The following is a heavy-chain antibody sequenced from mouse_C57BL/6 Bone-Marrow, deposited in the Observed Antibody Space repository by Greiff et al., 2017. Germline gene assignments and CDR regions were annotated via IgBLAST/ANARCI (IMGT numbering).Heavy chain of an antibody. V-gene: IGHV1-63*01. D-gene: IGHD1-1*01. CDR3: ARSLEKLRSTPFDY. Sequence: VQLQQSGAELVRPGTSVKMSCKASGYTFANYWIGWAKQRPGHGLEWIGDIYPGGGYTNYNEKFKGKATLTADKSSSTAYMQFSSLTSEDSAIYYCARSLEKLRSTPFDYWGQGTTLTVSS. CDR1: GYTFANYW. CDR2: IYPGGGYT. J-gene: IGHJ2*01.